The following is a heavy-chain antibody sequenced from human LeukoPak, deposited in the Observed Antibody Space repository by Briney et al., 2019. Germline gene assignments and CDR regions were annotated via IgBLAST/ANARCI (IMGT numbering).Heavy chain of an antibody. V-gene: IGHV1-46*01. CDR2: INPSGDFR. Sequence: ASVKVSCKASGYTFGTHWMHWVRQAPGQGLEWMGIINPSGDFRSYAQKFKGRVTVTRDMSTRTVYMELSDLRPDDTAVYYCARSYYYDSSGYYSYFDYWGQGTLVTVSS. J-gene: IGHJ4*02. CDR1: GYTFGTHW. D-gene: IGHD3-22*01. CDR3: ARSYYYDSSGYYSYFDY.